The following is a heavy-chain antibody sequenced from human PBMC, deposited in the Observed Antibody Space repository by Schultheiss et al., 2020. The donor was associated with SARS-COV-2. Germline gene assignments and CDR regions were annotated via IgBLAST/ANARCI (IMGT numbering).Heavy chain of an antibody. CDR3: ARPLVPQWEWGAFDI. CDR2: ISYDGSNK. J-gene: IGHJ3*02. CDR1: GFTLSSYA. Sequence: GESLKISCAASGFTLSSYAMHWVRQAPGKGLEWVAVISYDGSNKYYADSVKGRFTISRDNFKNKLYLQMNSLRAEDTAVYYCARPLVPQWEWGAFDIWGQGTMVTVSS. D-gene: IGHD1-26*01. V-gene: IGHV3-30*16.